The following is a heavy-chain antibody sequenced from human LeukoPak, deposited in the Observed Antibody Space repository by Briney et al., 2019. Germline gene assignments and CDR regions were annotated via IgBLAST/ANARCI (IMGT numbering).Heavy chain of an antibody. CDR3: AKARVVAGTNWFDP. CDR1: GFTFSSYA. V-gene: IGHV3-23*01. D-gene: IGHD6-19*01. CDR2: ISGSGGST. Sequence: GGSLRLSCAASGFTFSSYAMSWVRQAPGKGLEWVSAISGSGGSTYYADSVKGRFTISRGNSKNTLYLQMNSLRAEDTAVYYCAKARVVAGTNWFDPWGQGTLVTVSS. J-gene: IGHJ5*02.